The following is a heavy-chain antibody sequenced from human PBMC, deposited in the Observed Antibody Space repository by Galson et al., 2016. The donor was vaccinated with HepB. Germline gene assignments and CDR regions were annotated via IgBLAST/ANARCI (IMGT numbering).Heavy chain of an antibody. V-gene: IGHV3-23*01. D-gene: IGHD6-19*01. J-gene: IGHJ5*02. CDR3: AKCSVYSSGWCNSFDP. Sequence: SLRLSCAASGFTVSSSAMRWVRQAPGKGLEWVSSIRVSGGSTFYADSVKGRFTISTDTSKSTLYLQMNSLRAEDTAIYYCAKCSVYSSGWCNSFDPWGQGTPVIVSS. CDR1: GFTVSSSA. CDR2: IRVSGGST.